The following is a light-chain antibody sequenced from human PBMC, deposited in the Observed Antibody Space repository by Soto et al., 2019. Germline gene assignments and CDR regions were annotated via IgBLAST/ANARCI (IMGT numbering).Light chain of an antibody. J-gene: IGKJ1*01. V-gene: IGKV3-15*01. CDR1: QSLGSD. CDR2: GAS. CDR3: QQYYNWPRT. Sequence: EIVMTQSPCTLSLSPGDRATLSCRASQSLGSDLAWYQQKPGQAPRLLIFGASARPTGIPARISGSGSGTEFTLTISSLQSEDFAVYFCQQYYNWPRTFGQGTKVDIK.